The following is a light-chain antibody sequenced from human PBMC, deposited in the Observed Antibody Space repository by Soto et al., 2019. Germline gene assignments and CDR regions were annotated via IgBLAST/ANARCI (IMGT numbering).Light chain of an antibody. J-gene: IGLJ2*01. V-gene: IGLV1-47*01. CDR2: KNS. CDR3: AAWDDSLSGWF. Sequence: QSVLTQPPSASGTPGQRVTISCSGSSSNIGSNYVYWYQQFPGPAPKLLIFKNSHRPSGVPDRFSASKSGTSASLAISGLRSADEADYYCAAWDDSLSGWFFGGGTKLTVL. CDR1: SSNIGSNY.